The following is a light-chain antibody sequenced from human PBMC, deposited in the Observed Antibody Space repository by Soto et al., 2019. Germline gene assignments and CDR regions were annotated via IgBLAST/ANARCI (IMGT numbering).Light chain of an antibody. V-gene: IGKV3D-15*01. J-gene: IGKJ5*01. CDR2: GVY. Sequence: EIVMTQSPTILSVSPGERATLSSRASQSVSSNLAWYQQKPGQAPRLLXYGVYTRAPGIPARFSGSGSGTEFTLPISSLEPEDFAVYYGQQRSNWPPITFGQGTRLEIK. CDR1: QSVSSN. CDR3: QQRSNWPPIT.